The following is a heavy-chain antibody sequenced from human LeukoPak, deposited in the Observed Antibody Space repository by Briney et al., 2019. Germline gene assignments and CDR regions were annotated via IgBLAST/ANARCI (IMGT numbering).Heavy chain of an antibody. V-gene: IGHV3-21*01. CDR1: GFSFSTYS. Sequence: GGSLRLSCAASGFSFSTYSMNWVRQAPGKGLEWVSIISNSGGYTYYADSVKGRFTISRDNAKKSLYPQMNSLRAEDTAVYYCGREAWFDPWSQGTLVTVSS. CDR2: ISNSGGYT. CDR3: GREAWFDP. J-gene: IGHJ5*02.